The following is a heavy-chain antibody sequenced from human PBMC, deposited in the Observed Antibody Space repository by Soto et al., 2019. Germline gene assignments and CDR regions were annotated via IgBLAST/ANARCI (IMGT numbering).Heavy chain of an antibody. J-gene: IGHJ4*02. V-gene: IGHV1-18*04. CDR2: ISAYNGNT. Sequence: ASVKVSCKASGYTFTGYYMHWVRQAPGQGLEWMGWISAYNGNTNYAQKLQGRVTMTTDTSTSTAYTELRSLRSDDTAVYYCARDTGHYVYIWGIYRSAWYDYWGQGPLVTVSS. CDR3: ARDTGHYVYIWGIYRSAWYDY. CDR1: GYTFTGYY. D-gene: IGHD3-16*02.